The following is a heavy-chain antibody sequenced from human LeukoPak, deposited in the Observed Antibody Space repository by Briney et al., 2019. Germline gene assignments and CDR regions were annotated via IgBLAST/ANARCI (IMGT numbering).Heavy chain of an antibody. CDR2: IYYSGST. CDR1: GGSISSYY. J-gene: IGHJ3*02. V-gene: IGHV4-59*08. D-gene: IGHD3-16*01. Sequence: KSSETLSLTCTVSGGSISSYYWSWIRQPPGKGLEWIGYIYYSGSTNYNPSLKSRVTISVDTSKNQFSLKLSSVTAADTAVYYCASLWGARPHATNDAFDIWGQGTMVTVSS. CDR3: ASLWGARPHATNDAFDI.